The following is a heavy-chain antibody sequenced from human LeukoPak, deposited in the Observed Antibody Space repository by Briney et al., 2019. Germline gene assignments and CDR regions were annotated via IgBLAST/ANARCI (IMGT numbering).Heavy chain of an antibody. CDR2: FYYTGTT. CDR3: ASKSTDHGELRFDY. V-gene: IGHV4-59*11. CDR1: GGSISSHY. D-gene: IGHD4-17*01. Sequence: SETLSLTCTVSGGSISSHYWSWIRQPPGKGLEWIGYFYYTGTTNYNPSLKSRVTISVDTSKNQFSLKVNSVTAADTGVYYCASKSTDHGELRFDYWGQGTLVTVSS. J-gene: IGHJ4*02.